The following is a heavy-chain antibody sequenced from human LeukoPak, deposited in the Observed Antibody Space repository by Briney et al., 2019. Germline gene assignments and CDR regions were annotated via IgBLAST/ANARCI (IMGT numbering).Heavy chain of an antibody. CDR1: GFTVSSNY. V-gene: IGHV3-66*02. J-gene: IGHJ4*02. CDR2: IYSGGST. D-gene: IGHD2-8*01. Sequence: SGGSLRLSRAASGFTVSSNYMSWVRQAPGKGLEWVSVIYSGGSTYYADSVKGRFTISRDNSKNTLYLQMNSLRAEDTAVYYCARDLVYCTNGVCDPYYFDYWAREPWSPSPQ. CDR3: ARDLVYCTNGVCDPYYFDY.